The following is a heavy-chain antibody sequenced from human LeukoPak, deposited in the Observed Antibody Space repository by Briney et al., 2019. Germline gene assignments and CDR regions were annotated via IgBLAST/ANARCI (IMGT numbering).Heavy chain of an antibody. Sequence: PGGSLRLSCAASGFTFSDYYMSWIRQAPGKGLKWGSDISSSGSTIYYADSVKGRFTISRDNAKNSLYLQMNSLRAEDTAVYYCARSRTDYYDSSGYLGSWGQGTLVTVSS. V-gene: IGHV3-11*01. D-gene: IGHD3-22*01. CDR3: ARSRTDYYDSSGYLGS. CDR2: ISSSGSTI. J-gene: IGHJ5*02. CDR1: GFTFSDYY.